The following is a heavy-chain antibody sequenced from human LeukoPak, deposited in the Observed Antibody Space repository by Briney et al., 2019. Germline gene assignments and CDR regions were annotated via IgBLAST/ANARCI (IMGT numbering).Heavy chain of an antibody. CDR3: AREGLAAAGYYYYYMDV. CDR2: IYTSGST. CDR1: GGSISSYY. Sequence: SETLSLTCTVSGGSISSYYWSWIRQPAGKGVEWIGRIYTSGSTNYNPSLKSRVTMSVDTSKNQFSLKLSSVTAADTAVYYCAREGLAAAGYYYYYMDVWGKGTTVTISS. D-gene: IGHD6-13*01. J-gene: IGHJ6*03. V-gene: IGHV4-4*07.